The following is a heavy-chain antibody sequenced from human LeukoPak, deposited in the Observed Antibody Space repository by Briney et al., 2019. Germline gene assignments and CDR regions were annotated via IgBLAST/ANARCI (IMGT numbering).Heavy chain of an antibody. CDR3: ARDRSGDPNWFDP. V-gene: IGHV4-59*01. CDR1: GGSISSYY. D-gene: IGHD6-25*01. J-gene: IGHJ5*02. Sequence: SETLSLTCTVSGGSISSYYWSWIRQPPGKGLEWIGYIYYSGSTNYNPSLKSRVTISVDTSKNQFSPKLSSVTAADTAVYYCARDRSGDPNWFDPWGQGTLVTVSS. CDR2: IYYSGST.